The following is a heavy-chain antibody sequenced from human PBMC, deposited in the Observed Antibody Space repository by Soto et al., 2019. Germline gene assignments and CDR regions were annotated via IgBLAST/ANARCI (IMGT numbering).Heavy chain of an antibody. D-gene: IGHD3-9*01. Sequence: SETLSLTCTVSGGSISSYYWSWIRQPPGKGLEWIGYIYYSGSTNYNPSLKSRVTISVDTSKNQFSLKLSSVTAADTAVYYCASGQYVLRYFDWLSQFDYWGQGTLVTVSS. CDR2: IYYSGST. CDR3: ASGQYVLRYFDWLSQFDY. CDR1: GGSISSYY. J-gene: IGHJ4*02. V-gene: IGHV4-59*08.